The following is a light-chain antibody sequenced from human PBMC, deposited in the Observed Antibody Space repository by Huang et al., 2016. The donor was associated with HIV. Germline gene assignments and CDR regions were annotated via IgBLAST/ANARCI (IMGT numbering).Light chain of an antibody. CDR2: DAA. J-gene: IGKJ4*01. Sequence: EIVLTQSPATLSLSPGERATLSCRASQSVNTFLAWYQQKPGQAPRLLIYDAANRATCIPARFSGSGSGTDFTLTISSREPEDFAVYYCQQRSNRPLTFGGGTKVEIK. CDR3: QQRSNRPLT. CDR1: QSVNTF. V-gene: IGKV3-11*01.